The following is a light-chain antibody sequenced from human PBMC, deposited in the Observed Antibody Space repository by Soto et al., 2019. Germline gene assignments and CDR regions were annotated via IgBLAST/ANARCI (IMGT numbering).Light chain of an antibody. J-gene: IGKJ1*01. V-gene: IGKV1-33*01. CDR3: QQYDNLTPWT. CDR2: DAS. CDR1: QDISNY. Sequence: DIQMTQSPSSLSASVGDRVTITCQASQDISNYLNWYQQKPGKAPKLLIYDASNLETGVPSRFSGSGSGTDFTFTISSLQPEHIATYYCQQYDNLTPWTFGQGTKVEIK.